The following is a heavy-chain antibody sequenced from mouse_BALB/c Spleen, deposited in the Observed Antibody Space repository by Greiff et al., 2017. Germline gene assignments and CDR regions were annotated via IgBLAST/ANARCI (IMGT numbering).Heavy chain of an antibody. CDR1: GDSITSGY. J-gene: IGHJ3*01. CDR3: ARYDYDGYYFAY. CDR2: ISYSGST. Sequence: VQLQQSGPSLVKPSQTLSLTCSVTGDSITSGYWNWIRKFPGNKLEYMGYISYSGSTYYNPSLKSRISITRDTSKNQYYLQLNSVTTEDTATYYCARYDYDGYYFAYWGQGTLVTVSA. D-gene: IGHD1-2*01. V-gene: IGHV3-8*02.